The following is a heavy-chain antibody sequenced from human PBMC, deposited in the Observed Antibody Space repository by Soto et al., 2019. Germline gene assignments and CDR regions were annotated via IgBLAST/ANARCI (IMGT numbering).Heavy chain of an antibody. V-gene: IGHV1-18*01. CDR1: GYTFTSYG. D-gene: IGHD5-12*01. CDR3: ARDGGYSGYDPRGGP. J-gene: IGHJ5*02. Sequence: ASVKVSCKASGYTFTSYGISWVRQAPGQGLEWMGWISAYNGNTNYAQKLQGRVTMTTDTSTSTAYMELRSLRSDDKAVYYCARDGGYSGYDPRGGPWGQGTLVTVSS. CDR2: ISAYNGNT.